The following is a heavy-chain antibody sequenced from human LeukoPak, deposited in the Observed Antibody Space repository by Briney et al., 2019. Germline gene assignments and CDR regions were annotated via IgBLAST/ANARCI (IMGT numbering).Heavy chain of an antibody. CDR2: IYISGST. Sequence: PSETLSLTCTVSGGSISSYYWSWIRQPARKGLELNGRIYISGSTTSNPSLKTRVTMSVDTSRNQFSLKLSSVTAADTAVYYCARDSGTTGKVKLDPWGEGALVTVSS. J-gene: IGHJ5*02. V-gene: IGHV4-4*07. D-gene: IGHD3-10*01. CDR1: GGSISSYY. CDR3: ARDSGTTGKVKLDP.